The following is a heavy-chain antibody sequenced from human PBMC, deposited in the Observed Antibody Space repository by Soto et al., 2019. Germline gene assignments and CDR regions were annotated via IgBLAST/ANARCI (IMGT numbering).Heavy chain of an antibody. CDR2: ISYDGSNK. Sequence: PGGSLRLSCAASGFTFSSYGMHWVRQAPGKGLEWVAVISYDGSNKYYADSVKGRFTISRDNSKNTLYLQMNSLRAEDTAVYYCAKSGTYSSSSGGYYYYGMDVWGQGTTVTVSS. CDR1: GFTFSSYG. CDR3: AKSGTYSSSSGGYYYYGMDV. J-gene: IGHJ6*02. D-gene: IGHD6-13*01. V-gene: IGHV3-30*18.